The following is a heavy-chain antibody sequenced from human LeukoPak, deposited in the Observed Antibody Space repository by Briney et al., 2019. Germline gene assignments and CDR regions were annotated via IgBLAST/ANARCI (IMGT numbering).Heavy chain of an antibody. CDR1: GYSISSGYH. V-gene: IGHV4-38-2*02. Sequence: SETLSLTCSVSGYSISSGYHWAWIRQAPGKGLEWMGSIYQSGSTYDNMSLKSRVSLSVDTSRNQFSLKLSSVTAADTAVYYCARSEINGYSRYWGQGILVTVSS. D-gene: IGHD5-24*01. J-gene: IGHJ4*02. CDR2: IYQSGST. CDR3: ARSEINGYSRY.